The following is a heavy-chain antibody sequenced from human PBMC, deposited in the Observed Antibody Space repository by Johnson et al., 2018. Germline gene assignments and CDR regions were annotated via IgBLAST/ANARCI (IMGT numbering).Heavy chain of an antibody. J-gene: IGHJ6*02. CDR2: INPSGGST. CDR3: ARGVAAAGTMTIYYYGMDV. Sequence: QVQLVESGAEVKKXGASXKVXCKASGYTFTSYYMHWVRQAPGQGLEWMGIINPSGGSTSYAQKFRGRVTMTRDTSTSTVYMELSSLRSEDTAVYYCARGVAAAGTMTIYYYGMDVWGQGTTVTVAS. D-gene: IGHD6-13*01. V-gene: IGHV1-46*01. CDR1: GYTFTSYY.